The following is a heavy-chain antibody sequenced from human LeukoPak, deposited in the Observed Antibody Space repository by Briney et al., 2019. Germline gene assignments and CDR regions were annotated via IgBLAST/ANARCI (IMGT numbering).Heavy chain of an antibody. J-gene: IGHJ4*02. CDR2: IYTSGST. CDR3: ARHRRYSSSWFPLDFDY. CDR1: GGSISSYY. D-gene: IGHD6-13*01. V-gene: IGHV4-4*07. Sequence: SATLSLTCTVSGGSISSYYWSWIRQPAGKGLEWIGRIYTSGSTNYNPSLKSRVTMSVDTSKNQFSLKLSSVTAADTAGYYCARHRRYSSSWFPLDFDYWGQGTLVTVSS.